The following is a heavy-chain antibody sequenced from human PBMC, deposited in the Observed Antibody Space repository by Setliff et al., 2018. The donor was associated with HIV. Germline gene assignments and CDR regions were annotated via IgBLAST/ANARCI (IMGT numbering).Heavy chain of an antibody. CDR2: IYYSGST. D-gene: IGHD4-4*01. CDR3: AAFFVTPMTTQDF. V-gene: IGHV4-59*12. CDR1: GGSFSGYH. J-gene: IGHJ4*02. Sequence: SETLSLTCAVYGGSFSGYHWSWIRQPPGRGLEWIGYIYYSGSTNYNPSLMSRVTISVDTSKNQFSLKLSSVTAADAAVYYCAAFFVTPMTTQDFWGQGTLVTVSS.